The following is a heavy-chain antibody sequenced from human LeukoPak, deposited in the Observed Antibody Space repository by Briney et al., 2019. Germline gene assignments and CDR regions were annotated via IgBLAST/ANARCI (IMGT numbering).Heavy chain of an antibody. CDR3: ARDFGTTGWHTFDY. Sequence: SQTLSLTCVVSGDSVSSKNGAWNWIRQSPSRGLEWLGRTYYRSKWYNDYAESMEGRMTLSKDTSKNQSSLHLNSVTPDDTAVYYCARDFGTTGWHTFDYWGQGTLVTVSS. D-gene: IGHD6-19*01. CDR2: TYYRSKWYN. CDR1: GDSVSSKNGA. J-gene: IGHJ4*02. V-gene: IGHV6-1*01.